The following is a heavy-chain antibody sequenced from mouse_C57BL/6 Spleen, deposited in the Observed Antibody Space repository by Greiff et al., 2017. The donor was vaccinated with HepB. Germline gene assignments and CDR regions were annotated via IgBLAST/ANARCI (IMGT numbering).Heavy chain of an antibody. CDR2: INPNNGGT. CDR1: GYTFTDYN. CDR3: ARRRLITTVVRDYYAMDY. Sequence: DVQLQESGPELVKPGASVKIPCKASGYTFTDYNMDWVKQSHGKSLEWIGDINPNNGGTIYNQKFKGKATLTVDKSSSTAYMELRSLTSEDTAVYYCARRRLITTVVRDYYAMDYWGQGTSVTVSS. J-gene: IGHJ4*01. D-gene: IGHD1-1*01. V-gene: IGHV1-18*01.